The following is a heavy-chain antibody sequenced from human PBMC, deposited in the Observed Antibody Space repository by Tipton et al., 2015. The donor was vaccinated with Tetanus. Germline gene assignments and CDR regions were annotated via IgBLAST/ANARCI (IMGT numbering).Heavy chain of an antibody. CDR3: VRLVEMTTCFDF. Sequence: TLSLTCTLSGGSISSSDYHWSWVRQPPGEGLEWIGSIYYSGIPYYNPSLKSRVTISVDTSKDQFSLKLSSVTAADTAMYYCVRLVEMTTCFDFWGQGTLVTVSS. V-gene: IGHV4-39*01. CDR2: IYYSGIP. D-gene: IGHD5-24*01. J-gene: IGHJ4*02. CDR1: GGSISSSDYH.